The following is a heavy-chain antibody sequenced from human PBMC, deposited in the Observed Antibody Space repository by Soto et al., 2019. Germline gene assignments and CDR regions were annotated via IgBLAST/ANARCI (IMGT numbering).Heavy chain of an antibody. J-gene: IGHJ4*02. CDR1: GFTFSSYW. CDR2: INSDGSST. Sequence: EVQLVESGGGLVQPGGSLRLSCAASGFTFSSYWMHWVRQAPGKGLVWVSRINSDGSSTSYADSVKGRVTISRDNAKNTLYLQMNSLIAEDTAVYYWARAAGGYSYGDYWGQGTLVTVSS. D-gene: IGHD5-18*01. V-gene: IGHV3-74*01. CDR3: ARAAGGYSYGDY.